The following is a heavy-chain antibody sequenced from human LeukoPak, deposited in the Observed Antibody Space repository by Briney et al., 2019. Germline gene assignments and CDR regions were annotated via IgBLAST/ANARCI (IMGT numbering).Heavy chain of an antibody. CDR2: ISSSGSTI. J-gene: IGHJ6*02. Sequence: PGGSLRLSCAASGFTFSSYSMNWVRQAPGKGLEWVSYISSSGSTIYYADSVKGRFTISRDNAKNSLYLQMNSLRAEDTAVYYCARDPSVTTNYGMDVWGQGTTVTVSS. CDR3: ARDPSVTTNYGMDV. CDR1: GFTFSSYS. V-gene: IGHV3-48*04. D-gene: IGHD4-17*01.